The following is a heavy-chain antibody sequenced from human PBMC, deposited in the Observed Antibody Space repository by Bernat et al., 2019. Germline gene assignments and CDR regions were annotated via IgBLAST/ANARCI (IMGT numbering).Heavy chain of an antibody. CDR2: IKSKTDGGTT. CDR1: GFTFSNAW. J-gene: IGHJ3*02. V-gene: IGHV3-15*01. CDR3: TTEEGGFDFDI. Sequence: EVQLVESGGGLVKPGVSLRLSCAASGFTFSNAWMSWVRQAPGKGLEWVGRIKSKTDGGTTDYAAPVKGRFTISRDDSKNTLYLQMNSLKTEDTAVYYCTTEEGGFDFDIWGQGTMVTVSS. D-gene: IGHD1-26*01.